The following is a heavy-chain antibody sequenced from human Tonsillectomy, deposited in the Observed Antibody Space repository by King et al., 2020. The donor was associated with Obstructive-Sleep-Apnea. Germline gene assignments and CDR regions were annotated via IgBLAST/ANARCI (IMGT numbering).Heavy chain of an antibody. V-gene: IGHV2-70*11. D-gene: IGHD3-10*01. CDR1: GFSLSTSGMC. CDR3: ARGKVRGAPSVWFDP. Sequence: TLKESGPALVKPTQTLTLTCTFSGFSLSTSGMCVSWIRQPPGKALEWLARIDWDDDKYYSTSLKTRLTISKDTSKNQVGLTKTNMDPVDTATYYCARGKVRGAPSVWFDPWGQGTLVTVSS. CDR2: IDWDDDK. J-gene: IGHJ5*02.